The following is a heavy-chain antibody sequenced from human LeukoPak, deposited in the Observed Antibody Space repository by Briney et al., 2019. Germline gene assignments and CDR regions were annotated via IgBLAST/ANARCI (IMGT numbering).Heavy chain of an antibody. Sequence: GGSLRLSCAVPGFTFSTYLMHWVRQAPGRGLEWVALISYDGSNKYYADSMKGRFTISRDNSKNTLYLQMNSLRAEDTAVYYCARGGFLGAGTGGDHFDYWGQGTLVTVSS. CDR3: ARGGFLGAGTGGDHFDY. CDR1: GFTFSTYL. CDR2: ISYDGSNK. V-gene: IGHV3-30*04. D-gene: IGHD6-13*01. J-gene: IGHJ4*02.